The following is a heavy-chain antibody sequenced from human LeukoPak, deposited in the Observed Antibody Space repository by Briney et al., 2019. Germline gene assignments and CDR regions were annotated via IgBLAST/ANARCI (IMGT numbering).Heavy chain of an antibody. CDR3: ARARGYSYANEFHLDY. Sequence: GGSLRLSCATSGFTFTNYAMSWVRQAPGKGLEWVSAIRGSGDMTYYADSVKGRFTVARDNSKITLYLQMNSLRAEGTAVYYCARARGYSYANEFHLDYWGQGTLVTVSS. D-gene: IGHD5-18*01. J-gene: IGHJ4*02. CDR1: GFTFTNYA. CDR2: IRGSGDMT. V-gene: IGHV3-23*01.